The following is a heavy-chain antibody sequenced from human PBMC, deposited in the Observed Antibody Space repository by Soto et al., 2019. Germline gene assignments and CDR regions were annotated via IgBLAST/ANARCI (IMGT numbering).Heavy chain of an antibody. CDR3: ARRGEHPLDY. Sequence: ASVKVSCTTSGYTFPHYVINWVRQAPGHGLEWMGFSTHTGNTNYAQNFQGRVVLTTDTSTSTAYMEVTRLRSDDTAGYYCARRGEHPLDYWGQGTPVTVS. D-gene: IGHD3-16*01. CDR2: STHTGNT. CDR1: GYTFPHYV. V-gene: IGHV1-18*01. J-gene: IGHJ4*02.